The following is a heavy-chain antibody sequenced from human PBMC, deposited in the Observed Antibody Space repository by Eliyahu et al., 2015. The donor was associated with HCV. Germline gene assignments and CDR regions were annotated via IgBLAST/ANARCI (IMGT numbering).Heavy chain of an antibody. CDR3: ARVKTTVTTGYAFDI. V-gene: IGHV4-61*02. D-gene: IGHD4-17*01. J-gene: IGHJ3*02. CDR1: GGSISXGSYY. Sequence: QVQLQESGPGLVKPSQTLSLTCTVSGGSISXGSYYWSWIRQPAGKGLEWIGRIYTSGSTNYNPSLKSRVTISVDTSKNQFSLKLSSVTAADTAVYYCARVKTTVTTGYAFDIWGQGTMVTVSS. CDR2: IYTSGST.